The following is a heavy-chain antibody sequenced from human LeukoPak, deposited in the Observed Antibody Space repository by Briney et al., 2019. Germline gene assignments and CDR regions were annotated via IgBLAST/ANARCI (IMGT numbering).Heavy chain of an antibody. Sequence: PGGSLRLSCAASGFSFSSYSLNWVRQAPGKGLVWVSCISSGSTYIYYADSVKGRFTISRDNAKNSLYLQMNSLRAVDTAVYYCARETYEGAFDIWGQGTMVTVSS. CDR1: GFSFSSYS. D-gene: IGHD3-3*01. CDR2: ISSGSTYI. J-gene: IGHJ3*02. V-gene: IGHV3-21*01. CDR3: ARETYEGAFDI.